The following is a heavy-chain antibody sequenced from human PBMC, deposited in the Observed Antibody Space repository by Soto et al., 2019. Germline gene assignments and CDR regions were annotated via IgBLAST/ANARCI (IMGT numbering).Heavy chain of an antibody. J-gene: IGHJ1*01. CDR2: ISWDSNSI. V-gene: IGHV3-9*01. Sequence: GGSLRLSCAASGFTFDDYAMHWVRQAPGKGLEWVSGISWDSNSIGYADSVKGRFTISRDKAKNSLYLQMNSLRAEDTALYYCAKDYSSTFSQYLQHWGQGTLVTVSS. CDR1: GFTFDDYA. D-gene: IGHD3-16*01. CDR3: AKDYSSTFSQYLQH.